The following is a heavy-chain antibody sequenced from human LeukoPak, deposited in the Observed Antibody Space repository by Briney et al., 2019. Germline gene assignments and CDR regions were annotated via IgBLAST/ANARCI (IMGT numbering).Heavy chain of an antibody. CDR3: ARQVRGDYDY. J-gene: IGHJ4*02. CDR2: INAGNGNS. V-gene: IGHV1-3*01. D-gene: IGHD4-17*01. CDR1: GYTFTGYY. Sequence: GASVKVSCKASGYTFTGYYMHWVRQAPGQGLEWMGWINAGNGNSKYSQKFQDRVTITRDTSATTAYMELSNLKSEDTAVYYCARQVRGDYDYWGQGTLVTVSS.